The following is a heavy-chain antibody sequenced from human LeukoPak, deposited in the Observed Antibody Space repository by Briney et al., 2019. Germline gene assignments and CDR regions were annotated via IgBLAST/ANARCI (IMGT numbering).Heavy chain of an antibody. CDR1: GGSISSGGYY. J-gene: IGHJ3*02. Sequence: SETLSLTCTVSGGSISSGGYYWGWIRQPPGKGLEWIGYIYHSGSTYYNPSLKSRVTISVDTSKNQFSLKLSSVTAADTAVYYCARDGDDSSGYYGAFDIWGQGTMVTVSS. CDR3: ARDGDDSSGYYGAFDI. D-gene: IGHD3-22*01. CDR2: IYHSGST. V-gene: IGHV4-30-2*05.